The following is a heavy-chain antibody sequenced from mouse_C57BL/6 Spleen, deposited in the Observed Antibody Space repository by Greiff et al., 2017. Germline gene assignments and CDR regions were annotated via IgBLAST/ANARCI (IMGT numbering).Heavy chain of an antibody. Sequence: QVQLQQPGAELVKPGASVKMSCKASGYTFTSYWITWVKQRPGQGLEWIGDIYPGSGSTNYNEKFKSKATLTVDTSSSTAYMQLSSLTSEDSAVXSCARGGSGYVYFDYWGQGTTLTVSS. J-gene: IGHJ2*01. CDR2: IYPGSGST. V-gene: IGHV1-55*01. CDR3: ARGGSGYVYFDY. D-gene: IGHD3-2*02. CDR1: GYTFTSYW.